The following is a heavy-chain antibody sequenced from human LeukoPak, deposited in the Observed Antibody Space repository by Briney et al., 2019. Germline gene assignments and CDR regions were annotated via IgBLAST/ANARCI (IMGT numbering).Heavy chain of an antibody. V-gene: IGHV3-23*01. CDR3: AKDIAAAGYFDY. Sequence: GGSLRLSCAASGFTLSSSPAMHWVRQAPGKGLEWVSAISGSGGSTYYADSVKGRFTISRDNSKNTLYLQMNSLRAEDTAVYYCAKDIAAAGYFDYWGQGTLVTVSS. CDR1: GFTLSSSPA. J-gene: IGHJ4*02. CDR2: ISGSGGST. D-gene: IGHD6-13*01.